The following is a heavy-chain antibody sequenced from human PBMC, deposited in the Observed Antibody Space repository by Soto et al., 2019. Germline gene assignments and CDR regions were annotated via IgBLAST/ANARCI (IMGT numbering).Heavy chain of an antibody. CDR1: GGSTSSGGYY. D-gene: IGHD3-9*01. V-gene: IGHV4-31*03. CDR2: IYYSGST. CDR3: ARGMAEEQIFYYFDY. J-gene: IGHJ4*02. Sequence: LSLTCTVSGGSTSSGGYYWSWIRQHPGKGLEWIGYIYYSGSTYYNPSLKSRVTISVDTSKNQFSLKLRSVTAADTAVYYCARGMAEEQIFYYFDYWGQGALVTVSS.